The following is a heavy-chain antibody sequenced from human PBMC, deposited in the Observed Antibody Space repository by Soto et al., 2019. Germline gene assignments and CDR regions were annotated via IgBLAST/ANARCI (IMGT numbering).Heavy chain of an antibody. D-gene: IGHD3-22*01. V-gene: IGHV3-21*01. J-gene: IGHJ4*02. CDR2: ISSSGNYI. CDR3: PREPYDSSGYYGLGVDY. Sequence: EVQLVESGGGLVKPGGSLRLSCAASGFTFSSYSMNWVRQAPGKGLEWVSSISSSGNYIYYADSVTGRITISRDNAKSSLYRNMNSLRAEDTALYYCPREPYDSSGYYGLGVDYWGQGTLVTVSA. CDR1: GFTFSSYS.